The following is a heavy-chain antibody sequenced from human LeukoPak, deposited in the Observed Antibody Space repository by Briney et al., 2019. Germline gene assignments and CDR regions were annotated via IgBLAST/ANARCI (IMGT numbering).Heavy chain of an antibody. J-gene: IGHJ4*02. Sequence: PGGSLRLSCAASGFTFSSYAMHWVRQAPGKGLEWVAVISYDGSNKYYADSVKGRFTISRDNSKNTLYLQMNSLRVEDTAVYYCARGTVTMVRGVIPSGLLTDWGQGTLVTVSS. D-gene: IGHD3-10*01. CDR1: GFTFSSYA. CDR2: ISYDGSNK. V-gene: IGHV3-30-3*01. CDR3: ARGTVTMVRGVIPSGLLTD.